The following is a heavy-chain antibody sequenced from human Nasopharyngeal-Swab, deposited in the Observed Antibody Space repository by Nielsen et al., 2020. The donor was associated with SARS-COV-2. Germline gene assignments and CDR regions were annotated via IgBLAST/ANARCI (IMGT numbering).Heavy chain of an antibody. CDR2: INPDGSDT. D-gene: IGHD3-22*01. CDR3: ATAFGVTMISPCNY. Sequence: GGSLRLSCAASGFTFSGYWMHWVRQAPGKGLVWVSRINPDGSDTTDADSVKGRFTVSRDNAKNTLYLQMNSLRAEDTAVYYCATAFGVTMISPCNYWGQGTLVTVSS. CDR1: GFTFSGYW. J-gene: IGHJ4*02. V-gene: IGHV3-74*01.